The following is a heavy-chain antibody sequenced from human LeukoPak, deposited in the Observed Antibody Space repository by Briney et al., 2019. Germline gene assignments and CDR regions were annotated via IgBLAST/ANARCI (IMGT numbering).Heavy chain of an antibody. CDR2: IYACGSET. V-gene: IGHV5-51*01. CDR3: ARAAMLRGVTWFDP. D-gene: IGHD3-10*01. J-gene: IGHJ5*02. Sequence: GEALKISCKGPGYSFTSYWVGLVRQMSGKGLEGMLMIYACGSETRYSPPFEGQVTISADQSISTAYLQWSSLKASDTAMYSCARAAMLRGVTWFDPWGQGTLVTVSS. CDR1: GYSFTSYW.